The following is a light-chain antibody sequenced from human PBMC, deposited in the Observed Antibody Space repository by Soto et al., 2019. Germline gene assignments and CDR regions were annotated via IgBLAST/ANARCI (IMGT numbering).Light chain of an antibody. Sequence: QSVLTQPPSVTGAPGPRVTISCTGSNSNIGAGYDVHWYRQFPGTAPKLLIYGNINRPSGVPDRFSGSKSGTSASLAITGLQAEDEDHYYCHSFDSRLIGLLFGGGTKLTVL. V-gene: IGLV1-40*01. CDR2: GNI. CDR3: HSFDSRLIGLL. CDR1: NSNIGAGYD. J-gene: IGLJ2*01.